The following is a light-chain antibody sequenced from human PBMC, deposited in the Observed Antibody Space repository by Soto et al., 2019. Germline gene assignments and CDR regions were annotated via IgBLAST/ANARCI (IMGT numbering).Light chain of an antibody. V-gene: IGLV2-8*01. CDR1: SSDIGTYKF. CDR2: EVS. J-gene: IGLJ2*01. Sequence: QSVLTQPPSASGSPGQSVTISCTGTSSDIGTYKFVSWYQQHPGKAPKLMIYEVSKRPSGVPDRFSGSKSGNTASLTVSGLLAEDEADYFCTSYAGTNNLVVFGGGTQLTVL. CDR3: TSYAGTNNLVV.